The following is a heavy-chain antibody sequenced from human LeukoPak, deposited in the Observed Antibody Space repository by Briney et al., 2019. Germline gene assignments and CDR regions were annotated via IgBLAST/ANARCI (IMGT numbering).Heavy chain of an antibody. J-gene: IGHJ3*02. CDR1: GYTFTSND. Sequence: ASVKVSCKASGYTFTSNDINWVRQAPGQGLEWMGIINPSGGSTSYAQKFQGRVTMTRDTSTSTVYMELSSLRSEDTAVYYCATPHSGSYYGAFDIWGQGTMVTVSS. V-gene: IGHV1-46*01. CDR3: ATPHSGSYYGAFDI. D-gene: IGHD1-26*01. CDR2: INPSGGST.